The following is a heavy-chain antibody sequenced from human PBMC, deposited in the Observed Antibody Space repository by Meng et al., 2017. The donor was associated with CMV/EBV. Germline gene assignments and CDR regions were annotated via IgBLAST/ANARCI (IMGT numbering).Heavy chain of an antibody. D-gene: IGHD4-17*01. Sequence: KGSAYSFTSYWISWVRQMPGKGLEWMGRIDPSDSYTNYSPSFQGHVTISADKSISTAYLQWSSLKASDTAMYYCASQTYGDAWDYFDYWGQGTLVTVSS. CDR1: AYSFTSYW. CDR2: IDPSDSYT. J-gene: IGHJ4*02. CDR3: ASQTYGDAWDYFDY. V-gene: IGHV5-10-1*01.